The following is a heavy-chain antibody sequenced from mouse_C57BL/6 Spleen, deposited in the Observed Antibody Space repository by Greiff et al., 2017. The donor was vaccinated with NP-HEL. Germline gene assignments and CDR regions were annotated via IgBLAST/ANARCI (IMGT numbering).Heavy chain of an antibody. V-gene: IGHV5-4*01. D-gene: IGHD2-5*01. CDR2: ISDGGSYT. Sequence: DVKLVESGGGLVKPGGSLKLSCAASGFTFSSYAMSWVRQTPEKRLEWVATISDGGSYTYYPDNVKGRFTISRDNAKNNLYLQMSHLKSEDTAMYYCARDKDYSNYEDYAMDYWGQGTSVTVSS. CDR3: ARDKDYSNYEDYAMDY. CDR1: GFTFSSYA. J-gene: IGHJ4*01.